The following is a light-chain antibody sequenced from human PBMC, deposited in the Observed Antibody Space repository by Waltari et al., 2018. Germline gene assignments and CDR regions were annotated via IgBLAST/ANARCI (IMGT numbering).Light chain of an antibody. CDR1: TIPLGHYDY. CDR3: SSYSGTNTRVI. J-gene: IGLJ2*01. CDR2: DVS. Sequence: QSALTQPASVSGSPGQSISIPCTGTTIPLGHYDYFSWDQQQPGKAPKMMIYDVSHRPTGVSNRFSGSKSGNTASLIISGLQSEDEGDYYCSSYSGTNTRVIFGGGTKLTVL. V-gene: IGLV2-14*03.